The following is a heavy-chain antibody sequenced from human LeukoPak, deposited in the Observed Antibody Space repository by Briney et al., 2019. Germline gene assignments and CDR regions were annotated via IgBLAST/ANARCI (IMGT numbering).Heavy chain of an antibody. CDR1: GGTFSSYA. Sequence: SVKVSCKASGGTFSSYAICWVRQAPGQRLEWMGGIIPILGTANYAQKFQGRVTITADESTSTAYMELSSLRSEDTAVYYCARNGDGGNSAYYYYYGMDVWGQGTTVTVSS. J-gene: IGHJ6*02. V-gene: IGHV1-69*01. CDR3: ARNGDGGNSAYYYYYGMDV. CDR2: IIPILGTA. D-gene: IGHD4-23*01.